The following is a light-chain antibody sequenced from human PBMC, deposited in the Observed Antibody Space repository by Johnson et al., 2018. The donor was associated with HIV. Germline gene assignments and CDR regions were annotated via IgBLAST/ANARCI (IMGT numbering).Light chain of an antibody. CDR1: SSNIGNNY. CDR3: GTWDNSLNSPV. V-gene: IGLV1-51*01. Sequence: QSVLTQPPSVSAAPGQKVTISCSGSSSNIGNNYVSWYQQLPGTVPKLLIYDNNKRPSGIPDRFSGSKSGTSATLGITGLQTGDEADYYCGTWDNSLNSPVFGTGTKVTVL. CDR2: DNN. J-gene: IGLJ1*01.